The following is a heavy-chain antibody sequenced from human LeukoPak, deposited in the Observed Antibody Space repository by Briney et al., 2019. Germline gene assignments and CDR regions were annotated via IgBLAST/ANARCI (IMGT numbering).Heavy chain of an antibody. V-gene: IGHV4-61*02. CDR3: ARLVPAAI. CDR2: IYTSGST. Sequence: SETLPLTCTVSGGSISSGSYYWSWLRQPAGRGLEWIGRIYTSGSTNYNPSLKSRVTISVDTSKNQFSLKLSSVTAADTAVYYCARLVPAAIWGQGTLVTVSS. CDR1: GGSISSGSYY. J-gene: IGHJ4*02. D-gene: IGHD2-2*01.